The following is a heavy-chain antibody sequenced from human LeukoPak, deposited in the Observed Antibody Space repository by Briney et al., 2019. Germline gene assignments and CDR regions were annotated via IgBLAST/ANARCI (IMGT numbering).Heavy chain of an antibody. CDR3: ARREPGERHHDY. D-gene: IGHD1-26*01. V-gene: IGHV5-51*01. J-gene: IGHJ4*02. Sequence: GESLKICCQSSGYSFTTYWIGWGRQLPGKGLEWMGIIYPGDSDTRYSPSFQGQVTISVDTSISTAYLQWSSLKASDTAMYYCARREPGERHHDYWGQGTLVTVSS. CDR2: IYPGDSDT. CDR1: GYSFTTYW.